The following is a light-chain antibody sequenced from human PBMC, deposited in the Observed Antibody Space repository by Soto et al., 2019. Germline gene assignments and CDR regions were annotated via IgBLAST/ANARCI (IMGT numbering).Light chain of an antibody. V-gene: IGLV2-23*01. CDR3: CSYAGVSTYV. CDR2: EGN. Sequence: QSVLTQPASVSGSPGQSITISCTGTSSDVGNYNLVSWYQHHPGKAPKLMIYEGNKRPSGISNRFSGSKSGNTASLTISGLQAEDEADYYCCSYAGVSTYVFGTGTKLTVL. CDR1: SSDVGNYNL. J-gene: IGLJ1*01.